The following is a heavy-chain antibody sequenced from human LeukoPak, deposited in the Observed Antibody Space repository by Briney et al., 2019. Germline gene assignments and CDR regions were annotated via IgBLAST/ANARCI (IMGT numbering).Heavy chain of an antibody. CDR1: GDTFTNYE. Sequence: ASVTVSCKASGDTFTNYEINWVRQAPGQELEWMGWMNPKSGKTGYGQKFQGRVTMTRNTSITTAYMELSSLRPEDTAVYFCARVHDYGDYDPDYWGQGTLVTVSS. CDR2: MNPKSGKT. D-gene: IGHD4-17*01. CDR3: ARVHDYGDYDPDY. V-gene: IGHV1-8*01. J-gene: IGHJ4*02.